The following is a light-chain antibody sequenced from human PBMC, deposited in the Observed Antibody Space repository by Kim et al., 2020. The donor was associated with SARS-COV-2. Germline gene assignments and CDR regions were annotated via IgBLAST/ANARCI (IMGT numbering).Light chain of an antibody. CDR1: QSVSSY. J-gene: IGKJ5*01. V-gene: IGKV3-11*01. CDR3: QQRSNWPPIT. CDR2: DAS. Sequence: SPGERATLSCRASQSVSSYLAWYQQKPGQAPGLLIYDASTRATGIPARFSGSGSGTDFTLTISSLEPEDFAVYYCQQRSNWPPITFGQGTRLEIK.